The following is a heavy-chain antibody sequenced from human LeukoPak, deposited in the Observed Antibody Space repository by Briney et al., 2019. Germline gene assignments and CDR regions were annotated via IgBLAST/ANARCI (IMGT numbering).Heavy chain of an antibody. V-gene: IGHV5-51*01. J-gene: IGHJ4*02. CDR2: IYPGDSDA. CDR1: GYSFTTYW. CDR3: ARQGGSFLSNFDY. D-gene: IGHD1-26*01. Sequence: GESLKISCKGSGYSFTTYWIGWGRQTPGKGLEWWGVIYPGDSDARYSPSFQGQVTISADKSISTAHLQWSSLKASDTDMYYCARQGGSFLSNFDYWGQGTLVTVPS.